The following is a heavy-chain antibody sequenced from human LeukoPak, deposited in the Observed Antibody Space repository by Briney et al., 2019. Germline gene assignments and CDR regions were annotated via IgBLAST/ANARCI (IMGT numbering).Heavy chain of an antibody. Sequence: PGGSLRLSCTASGFMFSRLGMQWVRQAPGEGLEWVAMIWHDGSVEEYADSVKGRFTISRDNSQNTLYLQMNSLRDDDTAAYYCAKEGDQFRGYLDAWGKGTTVTVSS. D-gene: IGHD3-16*01. CDR2: IWHDGSVE. CDR3: AKEGDQFRGYLDA. CDR1: GFMFSRLG. J-gene: IGHJ6*03. V-gene: IGHV3-33*06.